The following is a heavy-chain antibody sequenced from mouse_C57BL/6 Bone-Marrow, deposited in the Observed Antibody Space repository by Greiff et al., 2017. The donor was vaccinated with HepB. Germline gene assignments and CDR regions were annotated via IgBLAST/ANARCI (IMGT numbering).Heavy chain of an antibody. D-gene: IGHD2-5*01. CDR2: IRLKSDNYAT. V-gene: IGHV6-3*01. J-gene: IGHJ3*01. CDR3: TAYYSNYVFAY. CDR1: GFTFSNYW. Sequence: EVQGVESGGGLVQPGGSMKLSCVASGFTFSNYWMNWVRQSPEKGLEWVAQIRLKSDNYATHYAESVKGRFTISRDDSKSSVYLQMNNLRAEDTGIYYCTAYYSNYVFAYWGQGTLVTVSA.